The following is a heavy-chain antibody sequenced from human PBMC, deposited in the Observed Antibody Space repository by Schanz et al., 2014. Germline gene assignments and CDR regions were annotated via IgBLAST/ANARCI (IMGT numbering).Heavy chain of an antibody. J-gene: IGHJ4*02. CDR1: GFTFSSYG. CDR3: VKDDRGDVVVVAANY. V-gene: IGHV3-33*06. D-gene: IGHD2-15*01. Sequence: QVQLVESGGGVVQPGRSLRLSCAASGFTFSSYGMHWVRQAPGKGLEWVAIIWYDGSNKYYADSVKGRFTISRDNSKNILTMQMSSLRAEDTAVYYCVKDDRGDVVVVAANYWGQGAQVIVSS. CDR2: IWYDGSNK.